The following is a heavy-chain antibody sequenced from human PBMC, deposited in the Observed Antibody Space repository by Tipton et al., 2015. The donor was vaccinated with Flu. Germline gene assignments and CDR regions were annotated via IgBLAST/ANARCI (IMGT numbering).Heavy chain of an antibody. CDR1: GDSVSSNSAA. CDR2: TYYRSKWYN. D-gene: IGHD6-19*01. CDR3: ARDSTLPGIAVAGNFDY. V-gene: IGHV6-1*01. Sequence: GLVKPSQTLSLTCAISGDSVSSNSAAWNWIRQSPSRGLEWLGRTYYRSKWYNDYAVSAKSRITINPDTSKNQFSLQLNSVTPEDTAVYYCARDSTLPGIAVAGNFDYWGQGTLVTVSS. J-gene: IGHJ4*02.